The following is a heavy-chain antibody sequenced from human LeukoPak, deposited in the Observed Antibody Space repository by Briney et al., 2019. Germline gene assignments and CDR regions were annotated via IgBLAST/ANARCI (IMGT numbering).Heavy chain of an antibody. D-gene: IGHD3-3*01. V-gene: IGHV4-61*02. CDR1: GGSISSGSYY. Sequence: SETLSLTCTVSGGSISSGSYYWSWIRQPAGKGLEWIGRIYTSGSTNYNPSLKSRVTISVDASKNQFSLKLSSVTAADTAVYYCARGIGYYDFWSGYYRDTASYYFDYWGQGTLVTVSS. J-gene: IGHJ4*02. CDR3: ARGIGYYDFWSGYYRDTASYYFDY. CDR2: IYTSGST.